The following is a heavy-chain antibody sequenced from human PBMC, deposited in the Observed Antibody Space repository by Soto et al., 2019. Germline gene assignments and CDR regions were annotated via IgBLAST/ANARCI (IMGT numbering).Heavy chain of an antibody. CDR2: INHSGST. CDR3: ARDKDYYYAMDV. V-gene: IGHV4-34*01. J-gene: IGHJ6*02. Sequence: SETRSLTCAVYGGSFSSYYWSWIRQPPGKGLEWIGEINHSGSTNYNPSLKSRVTISADTSKNQFSLKLSSVTAADTAVFYCARDKDYYYAMDVWGQGTTVTVSS. CDR1: GGSFSSYY.